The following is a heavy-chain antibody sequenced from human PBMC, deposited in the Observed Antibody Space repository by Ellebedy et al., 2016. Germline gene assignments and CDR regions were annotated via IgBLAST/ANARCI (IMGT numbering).Heavy chain of an antibody. CDR1: GGSISSGGFY. Sequence: LRLXCNVSGGSISSGGFYWSWIRQHPGKGLEWIGYIYNSGSAYYNPSLKTRVSMSVDTSKNQFSLKLSSVTAADTAVYFCARGRSIFEVDHDFWGQGTLVTVSS. CDR2: IYNSGSA. D-gene: IGHD3-3*01. CDR3: ARGRSIFEVDHDF. J-gene: IGHJ4*02. V-gene: IGHV4-31*03.